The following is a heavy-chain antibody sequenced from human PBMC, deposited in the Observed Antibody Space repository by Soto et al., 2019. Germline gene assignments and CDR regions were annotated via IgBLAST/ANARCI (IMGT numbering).Heavy chain of an antibody. CDR3: ARGDVGDYYGMDV. D-gene: IGHD3-16*01. Sequence: GGSLRLSCAASGFTFSIYSMNWVRQAPGKELEWVSSISSRSSYIYYADSVKGRFTISRDNAKNSLYMQMNSLRAEDTAVYYCARGDVGDYYGMDVWGQGTTVTVSS. CDR1: GFTFSIYS. J-gene: IGHJ6*02. CDR2: ISSRSSYI. V-gene: IGHV3-21*01.